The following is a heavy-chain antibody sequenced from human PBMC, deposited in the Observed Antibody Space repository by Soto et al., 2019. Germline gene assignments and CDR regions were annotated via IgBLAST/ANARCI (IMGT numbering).Heavy chain of an antibody. V-gene: IGHV3-30*18. CDR3: AKSVGALTLLEWLSEYYFDY. J-gene: IGHJ4*02. CDR2: ISYDGSNK. D-gene: IGHD3-3*01. Sequence: QVQLVESGGGVVQPGRSLRLSCAASGFTFSSYGMHWVRQAPGKGLEWVAVISYDGSNKYYADSVKGRFTISRDNSKNTLHLKMNSLRAEDTAVYYCAKSVGALTLLEWLSEYYFDYWGQGTLVTVSS. CDR1: GFTFSSYG.